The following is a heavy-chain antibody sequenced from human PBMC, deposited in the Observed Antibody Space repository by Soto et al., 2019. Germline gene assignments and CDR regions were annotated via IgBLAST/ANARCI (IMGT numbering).Heavy chain of an antibody. CDR2: IIPILGIA. CDR1: GGTFSSYT. V-gene: IGHV1-69*02. D-gene: IGHD3-10*01. Sequence: QVQLVQSGAEVKKPGSSVKVSCKASGGTFSSYTISWVRQAPGQGLEWMGRIIPILGIANYAQKFQGRVTITADKSTSTAYMELSSLRSEDTAVYYCVKQSGSGSYYNVGSGGPFDYWGQGTLVTVSS. J-gene: IGHJ4*02. CDR3: VKQSGSGSYYNVGSGGPFDY.